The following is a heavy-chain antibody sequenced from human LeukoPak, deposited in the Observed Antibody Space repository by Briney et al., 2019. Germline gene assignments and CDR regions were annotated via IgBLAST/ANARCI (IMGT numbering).Heavy chain of an antibody. CDR3: AKVARLLWFGELLFLDY. Sequence: GGSLRLSCAASGFTFSSYAMSWVRQAPGKGLEWVPAISGSGGSTYYADSVKGRFTISRDNSKNTLYLQMNSLRAEDTAVYYCAKVARLLWFGELLFLDYWGQGTLVTVSS. CDR2: ISGSGGST. J-gene: IGHJ4*02. CDR1: GFTFSSYA. V-gene: IGHV3-23*01. D-gene: IGHD3-10*01.